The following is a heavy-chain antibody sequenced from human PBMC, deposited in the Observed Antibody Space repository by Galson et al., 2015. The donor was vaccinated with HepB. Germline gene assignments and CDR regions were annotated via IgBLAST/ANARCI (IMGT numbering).Heavy chain of an antibody. CDR1: GFTFSSYG. Sequence: SLRLSCAASGFTFSSYGMHWVRQAPGKGLEWVAVIWYDGSNKYYADSVKGRFTISRDNSKNTLFLQMNSLRAEDTAVYYCAREQQPREIEYWGQGTLVTVSS. D-gene: IGHD6-13*01. J-gene: IGHJ4*02. CDR2: IWYDGSNK. CDR3: AREQQPREIEY. V-gene: IGHV3-33*08.